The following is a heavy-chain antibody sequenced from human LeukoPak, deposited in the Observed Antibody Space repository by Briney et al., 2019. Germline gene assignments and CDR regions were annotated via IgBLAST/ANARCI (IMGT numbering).Heavy chain of an antibody. D-gene: IGHD3-10*01. CDR2: IYYSGST. Sequence: SETLSLTCTVSGGSISSYYWSWIRQPPGKGLEWIGYIYYSGSTNYNPSLKSRVTISVDTSKNQFSLKLSSVTAADTAVYYCARTWFGEPRVDYWGQGTLVTVPS. CDR3: ARTWFGEPRVDY. CDR1: GGSISSYY. V-gene: IGHV4-59*01. J-gene: IGHJ4*02.